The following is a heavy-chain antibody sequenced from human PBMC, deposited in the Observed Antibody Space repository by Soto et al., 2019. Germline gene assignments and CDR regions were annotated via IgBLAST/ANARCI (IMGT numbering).Heavy chain of an antibody. J-gene: IGHJ4*02. CDR1: DGYISNISYY. CDR3: ARDFAPGSPIYDY. Sequence: LSLTCTVLDGYISNISYYWDWIHQPPGKGLEWIATTYYSGSTYADSVKGRFTISRDNSKNTLYLKMDSLRAEDTVVYYCARDFAPGSPIYDYWLLGSLVIVSS. CDR2: TYYSGST. D-gene: IGHD1-26*01. V-gene: IGHV4-39*02.